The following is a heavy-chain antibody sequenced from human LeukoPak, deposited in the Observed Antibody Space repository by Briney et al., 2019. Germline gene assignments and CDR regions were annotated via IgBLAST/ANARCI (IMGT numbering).Heavy chain of an antibody. CDR3: TREQDREASATVVGDY. CDR2: ISTGTYI. Sequence: GGSLRLSCVASGFTFSRFEMNWVRQAPGKGLEWISHISTGTYIAYTDSVKGRFTISRNNAKNSLFLQMNSLRAEDTAVYYCTREQDREASATVVGDYWGQGTLVTVSS. J-gene: IGHJ4*02. V-gene: IGHV3-48*03. CDR1: GFTFSRFE. D-gene: IGHD4-23*01.